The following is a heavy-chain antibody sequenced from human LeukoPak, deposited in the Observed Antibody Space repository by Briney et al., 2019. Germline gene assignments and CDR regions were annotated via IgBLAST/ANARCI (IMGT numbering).Heavy chain of an antibody. V-gene: IGHV3-30-3*01. CDR3: ARDGGGYL. J-gene: IGHJ4*02. Sequence: PGGSLRLSCAASGFTFSSYAMHWVRQAPGKGLEWVAVISYDGSNKYYADSVKGRFTISRDNAKNSLYLQMNSLRAEDTAVYYCARDGGGYLWGQGTLVTVSS. D-gene: IGHD3-16*01. CDR1: GFTFSSYA. CDR2: ISYDGSNK.